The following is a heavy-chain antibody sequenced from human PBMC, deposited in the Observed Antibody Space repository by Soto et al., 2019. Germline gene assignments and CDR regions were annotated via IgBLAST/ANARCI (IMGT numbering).Heavy chain of an antibody. CDR1: GGTFSSYA. V-gene: IGHV1-69*01. J-gene: IGHJ6*02. D-gene: IGHD2-15*01. CDR3: ARSQGGSSSLDIYYFSYYGMDV. Sequence: QVQLVQSGAEVKKPGSSVKVSCKAPGGTFSSYAISWVRQAPGQGLEWMGGIIPIFGTANYAQKFQGRVTITVDESTRTGYMELSSLRSEDTAVYYCARSQGGSSSLDIYYFSYYGMDVWGQGTTVTVSS. CDR2: IIPIFGTA.